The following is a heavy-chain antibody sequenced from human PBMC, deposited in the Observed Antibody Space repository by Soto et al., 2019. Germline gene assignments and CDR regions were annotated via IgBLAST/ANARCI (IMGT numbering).Heavy chain of an antibody. J-gene: IGHJ5*02. CDR1: GYTFTGYY. V-gene: IGHV1-2*04. Sequence: ASVKVSCKASGYTFTGYYMHWVRQAPGQGLEWMGWINPNSGGTNYAQKFQGWVTMTRDTSISTAYMELSRLRSDDTAVYYCARGLEWLRSNWFDPWGQGTLVTVSS. CDR2: INPNSGGT. D-gene: IGHD5-12*01. CDR3: ARGLEWLRSNWFDP.